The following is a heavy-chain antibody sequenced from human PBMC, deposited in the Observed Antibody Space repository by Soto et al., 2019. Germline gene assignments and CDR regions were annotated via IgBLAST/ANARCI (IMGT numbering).Heavy chain of an antibody. CDR3: ASPKSPITMVRGALDY. Sequence: GGSLRLSCAASGFTFSSYAMSWVRQAPGKGLEWVSAINGSGGSTYYADSVKGRFTISRDNSKNTLYLQMNSLRAEDTAVYYCASPKSPITMVRGALDYWGQGTLVTVSS. V-gene: IGHV3-23*01. J-gene: IGHJ4*02. CDR1: GFTFSSYA. D-gene: IGHD3-10*01. CDR2: INGSGGST.